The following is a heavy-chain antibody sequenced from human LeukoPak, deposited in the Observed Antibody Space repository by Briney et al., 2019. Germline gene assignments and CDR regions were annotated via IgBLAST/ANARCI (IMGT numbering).Heavy chain of an antibody. CDR3: ATDRVGKLRYFELDY. D-gene: IGHD3-9*01. Sequence: GASVKVSCKVSVYTLTELSLHWVRQAPGKGLEWMGGFDPEDGETIYAQKFQGRVTMTEDTSTDTAYMELSSLRSEDTAVYYCATDRVGKLRYFELDYWGQGNLVTVSS. J-gene: IGHJ4*02. CDR1: VYTLTELS. V-gene: IGHV1-24*01. CDR2: FDPEDGET.